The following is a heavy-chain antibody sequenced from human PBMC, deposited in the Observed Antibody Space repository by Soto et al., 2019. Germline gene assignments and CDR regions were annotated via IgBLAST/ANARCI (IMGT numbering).Heavy chain of an antibody. J-gene: IGHJ5*02. D-gene: IGHD2-2*01. CDR1: GFTFSNYA. V-gene: IGHV3-23*01. Sequence: AVGSLRLSCAASGFTFSNYAMTWVRQAPGKGLQWVSAISGSGSSTKYADSVKGRFTISRDNSKSTLSLQMNSLRGEDTAIYYCARVRQDCSGNSCYFDPWGQGALGTVSS. CDR3: ARVRQDCSGNSCYFDP. CDR2: ISGSGSST.